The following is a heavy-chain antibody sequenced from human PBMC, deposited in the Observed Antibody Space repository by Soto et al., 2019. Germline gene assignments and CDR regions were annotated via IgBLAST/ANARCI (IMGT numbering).Heavy chain of an antibody. CDR2: IYYSGST. CDR3: ARRFDSSGYYHFDY. CDR1: GGSVSSGSYY. J-gene: IGHJ4*02. D-gene: IGHD3-22*01. Sequence: PSETLSLTCTVSGGSVSSGSYYWSWIRQSPGKGPEWIGYIYYSGSTNYNPSLKSRVTISVDTSKNQLSLKLSSVTAADTAVYYCARRFDSSGYYHFDYWGQGTLVTVSS. V-gene: IGHV4-61*01.